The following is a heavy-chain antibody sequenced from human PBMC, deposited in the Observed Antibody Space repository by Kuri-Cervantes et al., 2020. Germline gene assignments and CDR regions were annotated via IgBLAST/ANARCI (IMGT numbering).Heavy chain of an antibody. J-gene: IGHJ4*02. CDR1: GFTFSSYG. V-gene: IGHV3-30*02. CDR3: AGAASGGVTMVRGFDY. CDR2: IRYDGSNK. D-gene: IGHD3-10*01. Sequence: GGSLRLSCAASGFTFSSYGMHWVRQAPGKGLEWVAFIRYDGSNKYYADSVKGRFTISRDNSKNTLYLQMNSLRAEDTAVYYCAGAASGGVTMVRGFDYWGQGTLVTVSS.